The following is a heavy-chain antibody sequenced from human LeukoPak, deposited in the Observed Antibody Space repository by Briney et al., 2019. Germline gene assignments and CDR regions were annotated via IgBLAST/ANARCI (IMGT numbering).Heavy chain of an antibody. D-gene: IGHD7-27*01. J-gene: IGHJ4*02. CDR1: GGSISSSSYC. CDR2: MYYSGST. CDR3: ARGNWASFDY. V-gene: IGHV4-39*07. Sequence: PSETLSLTCTVSGGSISSSSYCWGWVRQPPGKGLEWIGSMYYSGSTYYNPSLKSRVTISVDTSKNQFSLKLSSVTAADTAVYYCARGNWASFDYWGQGTLVTVSS.